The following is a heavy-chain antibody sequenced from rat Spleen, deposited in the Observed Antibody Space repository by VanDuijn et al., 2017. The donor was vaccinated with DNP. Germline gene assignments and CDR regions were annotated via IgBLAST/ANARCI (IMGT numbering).Heavy chain of an antibody. CDR3: ARLATYVYYGPPYYFDY. CDR2: ITNTGGST. V-gene: IGHV5-31*01. Sequence: EVQLVESGGGLVQPGRSLKLSCVASGFTFNNYWMTWIRQAPGKGLEWVASITNTGGSTYYPDSVKGRFTISRDNAKSTRYLQMDSLRSEDTATYYCARLATYVYYGPPYYFDYWGQGVMVTVSS. CDR1: GFTFNNYW. J-gene: IGHJ2*01. D-gene: IGHD1-6*01.